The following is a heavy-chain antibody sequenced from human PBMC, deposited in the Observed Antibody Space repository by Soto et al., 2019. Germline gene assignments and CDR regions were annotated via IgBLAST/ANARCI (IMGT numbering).Heavy chain of an antibody. CDR1: HSTFTTYT. V-gene: IGHV1-2*04. D-gene: IGHD4-17*01. J-gene: IGHJ3*02. CDR2: INPNSGGT. CDR3: ARDSYGGLDDAFDI. Sequence: ASVTVSCTASHSTFTTYTMTWVRQSPGQGLEWMGWINPNSGGTNYAQKFQGWVTMTRDTSISTAYMELSRLRSDDTAVYYCARDSYGGLDDAFDIWGQGTMVTV.